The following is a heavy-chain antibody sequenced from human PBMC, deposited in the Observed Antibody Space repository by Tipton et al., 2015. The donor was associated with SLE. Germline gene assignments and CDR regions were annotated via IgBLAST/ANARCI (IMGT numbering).Heavy chain of an antibody. J-gene: IGHJ4*02. CDR2: IIPILGIA. CDR3: ARGLGYCSGGSCYGDY. D-gene: IGHD2-15*01. Sequence: QLVQSGAEVKKPGASVKVSRKASGYTFTSYGISWVRQAPGQGLEWMGRIIPILGIANYAQKFQGRVTITADKSTSTAYMELSSLRSEDTAVYYCARGLGYCSGGSCYGDYWGQGTLVTVSS. CDR1: GYTFTSYG. V-gene: IGHV1-69*09.